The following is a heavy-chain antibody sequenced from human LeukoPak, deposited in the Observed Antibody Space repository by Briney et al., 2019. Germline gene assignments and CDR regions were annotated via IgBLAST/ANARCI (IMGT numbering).Heavy chain of an antibody. Sequence: ASVKVSCKASGYTFTSYDINWVRQATGQGLEWMGWMNPNSGNTGYAQKFQGRVTMTRDMSTSTVYMELSSLRSEDTAVYYCARDRYSYGYSYWGQGTLVTVSS. D-gene: IGHD5-18*01. CDR1: GYTFTSYD. CDR3: ARDRYSYGYSY. J-gene: IGHJ4*02. CDR2: MNPNSGNT. V-gene: IGHV1-8*01.